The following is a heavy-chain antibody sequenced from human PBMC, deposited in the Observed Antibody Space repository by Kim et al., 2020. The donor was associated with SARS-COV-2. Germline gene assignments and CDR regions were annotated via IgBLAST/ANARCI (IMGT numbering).Heavy chain of an antibody. CDR2: IYYSGST. CDR1: GGSISSGGYY. Sequence: SETLSLTCTVSGGSISSGGYYWSWIRQHPGKGLEWIGYIYYSGSTYYNPSLKSRVTISVDTSKNQFSLKLSSVTAADTAVYYCARVGHYGSGSYYEYYYGMDVWGQGTTVTVSS. V-gene: IGHV4-31*03. D-gene: IGHD3-10*01. CDR3: ARVGHYGSGSYYEYYYGMDV. J-gene: IGHJ6*02.